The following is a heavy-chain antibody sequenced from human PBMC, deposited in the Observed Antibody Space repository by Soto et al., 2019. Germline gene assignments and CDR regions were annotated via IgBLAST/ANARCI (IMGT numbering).Heavy chain of an antibody. CDR2: IIPIFGTA. CDR1: GGTFSSYA. J-gene: IGHJ4*02. CDR3: ASRGVGATTWFDY. V-gene: IGHV1-69*01. Sequence: QVQLVQSGAEVKKPGSSVKVSCKASGGTFSSYAISWVRQAPGQGLEWMGGIIPIFGTANYAQKFQGRVTITADESTSTAYMELSSRRSEVTAVYYCASRGVGATTWFDYWGQGTLVTVSS. D-gene: IGHD1-26*01.